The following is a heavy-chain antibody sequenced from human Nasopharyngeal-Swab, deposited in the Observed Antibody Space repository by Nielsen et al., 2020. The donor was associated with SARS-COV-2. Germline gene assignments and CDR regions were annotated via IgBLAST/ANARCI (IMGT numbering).Heavy chain of an antibody. Sequence: GESLKISCKASGFMFNSFSMNWVRQAPGQGLEWVASISSSSSYIHYVDSVNGRFTISRDNVKNSLYLQMDNLRAEDPAMYYCTSPLVDSSSSSDYWGQGTLVTVSS. D-gene: IGHD2-2*01. CDR2: ISSSSSYI. J-gene: IGHJ4*02. V-gene: IGHV3-21*03. CDR3: TSPLVDSSSSSDY. CDR1: GFMFNSFS.